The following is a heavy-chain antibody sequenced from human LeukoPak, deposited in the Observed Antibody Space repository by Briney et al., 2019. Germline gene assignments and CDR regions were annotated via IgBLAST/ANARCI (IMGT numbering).Heavy chain of an antibody. CDR1: GYNFAIYW. V-gene: IGHV5-51*01. CDR2: IYPGDSDT. J-gene: IGHJ3*02. Sequence: GESLKISCKASGYNFAIYWIGWVRQMPGKGLEWMGIIYPGDSDTRYSPSFQGQVTISADKSITTAYLQWSSLQASDTAMYYCARRAQGGGAFEIWGHGTMVTVSS. D-gene: IGHD3-16*01. CDR3: ARRAQGGGAFEI.